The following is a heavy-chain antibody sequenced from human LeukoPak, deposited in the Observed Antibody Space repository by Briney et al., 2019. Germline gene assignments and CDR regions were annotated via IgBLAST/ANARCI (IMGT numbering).Heavy chain of an antibody. Sequence: GGSLRLSCAASGFTFSDYALGWVRQAPGRGLEWVATLSGSGAGTYYSDSVQGRFTISRDNPKRTLFLQMNNLRAEDTAVYYCARDGAAPYWGQGTLVTVSS. D-gene: IGHD6-13*01. CDR3: ARDGAAPY. V-gene: IGHV3-23*01. CDR1: GFTFSDYA. J-gene: IGHJ4*02. CDR2: LSGSGAGT.